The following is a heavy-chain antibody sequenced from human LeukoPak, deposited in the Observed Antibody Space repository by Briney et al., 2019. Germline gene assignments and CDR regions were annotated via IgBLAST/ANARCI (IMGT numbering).Heavy chain of an antibody. V-gene: IGHV1-46*01. D-gene: IGHD1-7*01. CDR1: GYSFTSNY. CDR2: INPSSGTT. Sequence: ASVKVSCKASGYSFTSNYMHWVRQAPGQGLEWMGIINPSSGTTSYAQKFQGRVIMTRDMSTSTFYMELSSLRSEDTAVYYCARAVLGGTIIHHYYYYMDVWGKGTTVTVSS. J-gene: IGHJ6*03. CDR3: ARAVLGGTIIHHYYYYMDV.